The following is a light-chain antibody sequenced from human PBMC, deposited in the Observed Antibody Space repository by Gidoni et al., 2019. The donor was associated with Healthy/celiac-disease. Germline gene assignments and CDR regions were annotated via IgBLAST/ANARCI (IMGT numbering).Light chain of an antibody. CDR1: NLGDKY. CDR3: QALDSSTVV. Sequence: SYELTQPPSVSVSPGQTASITCSGDNLGDKYACWYQQKPGQPPVLVIYQDSKRPSGIPERFSGSNPGNTATLTISGTQAMDEADYSCQALDSSTVVFGGWTTLTVL. V-gene: IGLV3-1*01. CDR2: QDS. J-gene: IGLJ2*01.